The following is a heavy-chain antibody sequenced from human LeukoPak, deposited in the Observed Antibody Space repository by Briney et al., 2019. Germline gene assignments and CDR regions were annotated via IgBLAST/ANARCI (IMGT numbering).Heavy chain of an antibody. CDR1: GYTFTSYA. CDR2: INTNTGNP. Sequence: ASVKVSCKASGYTFTSYAMNWVRQAPGQGLEWMGWINTNTGNPTYAQGFTGRFVFSLDTSVSTAYLQISSLKAEDTAVYYCASPLQKHGSYQDYYGMDVWGQGTTVTVSS. CDR3: ASPLQKHGSYQDYYGMDV. J-gene: IGHJ6*02. D-gene: IGHD1-26*01. V-gene: IGHV7-4-1*02.